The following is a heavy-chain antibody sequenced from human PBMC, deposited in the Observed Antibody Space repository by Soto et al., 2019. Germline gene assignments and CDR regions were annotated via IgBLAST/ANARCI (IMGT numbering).Heavy chain of an antibody. CDR1: GFTFSSYW. CDR3: ARVESSWSDAFDI. J-gene: IGHJ3*02. CDR2: IKQDGSEK. Sequence: AGGSLRLSCAASGFTFSSYWMSWVRQAPGKGLEWVANIKQDGSEKYYVDSVKGRFTISRDNAKNSLYLQMNSLRAEDTAVYYCARVESSWSDAFDIWGQGTVVTVSS. V-gene: IGHV3-7*01. D-gene: IGHD6-13*01.